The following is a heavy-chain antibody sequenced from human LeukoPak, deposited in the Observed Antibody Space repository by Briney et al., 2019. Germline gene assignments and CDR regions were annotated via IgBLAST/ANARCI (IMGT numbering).Heavy chain of an antibody. CDR1: GGSISSYY. CDR2: IYYSGST. D-gene: IGHD3-3*01. Sequence: PSETLSLTCTVSGGSISSYYWSWIRQPPGKGLEWIGYIYYSGSTNYNPSLKSRVTISVDTSKNQFSLKLSSVTAADTAVYYCASRRRTLVEWPRALGMDVWGQGTTVTVSS. CDR3: ASRRRTLVEWPRALGMDV. V-gene: IGHV4-59*12. J-gene: IGHJ6*02.